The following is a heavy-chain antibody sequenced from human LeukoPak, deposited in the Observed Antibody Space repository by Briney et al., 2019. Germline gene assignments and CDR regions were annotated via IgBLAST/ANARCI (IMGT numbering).Heavy chain of an antibody. CDR3: AKDVVYGDYVHNWFDP. Sequence: PGRSLRLSCAASGFTFSSYGMHWVRQAPGKGLEWVAVISYDGSNKYYADSVKGRFTISRDNSKNTLYLQMNSLRAEDTAVYYCAKDVVYGDYVHNWFDPWGQGTLVTVSS. J-gene: IGHJ5*02. D-gene: IGHD4-17*01. CDR2: ISYDGSNK. V-gene: IGHV3-30*18. CDR1: GFTFSSYG.